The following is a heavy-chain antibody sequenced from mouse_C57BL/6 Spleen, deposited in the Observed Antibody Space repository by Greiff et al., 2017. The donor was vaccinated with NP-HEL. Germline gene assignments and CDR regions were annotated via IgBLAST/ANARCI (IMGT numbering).Heavy chain of an antibody. CDR2: ISYDGSN. Sequence: DVQLQESGPGLVKPSQSLSLTCSVTGYSITSCYYWNWIRQFPGNKLEWMGYISYDGSNNYNPSLKNRISITRDTSKNQFFLKLNSVTTEDTATYYCANGNYYGSRGFDYWGQGTTLTVSS. CDR3: ANGNYYGSRGFDY. V-gene: IGHV3-6*01. D-gene: IGHD1-1*01. CDR1: GYSITSCYY. J-gene: IGHJ2*01.